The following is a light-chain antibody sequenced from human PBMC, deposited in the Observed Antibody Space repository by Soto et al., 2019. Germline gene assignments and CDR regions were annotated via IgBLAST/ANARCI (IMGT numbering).Light chain of an antibody. V-gene: IGKV1-33*01. Sequence: IQMTQSPSSLSRSVGARVAITGEASQDIKNYLNWYQQKSGKAPKLLIYDASDLETGVPSRFSGSGSGTDFTFTINSLQPEDIATYYCQQYDNLPLTFGGGTKVDI. CDR2: DAS. J-gene: IGKJ4*01. CDR1: QDIKNY. CDR3: QQYDNLPLT.